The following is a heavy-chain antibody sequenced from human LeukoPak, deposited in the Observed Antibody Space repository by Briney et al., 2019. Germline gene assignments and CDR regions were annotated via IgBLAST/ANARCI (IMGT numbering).Heavy chain of an antibody. CDR1: GFTFSVYS. Sequence: GGSLRLSCAAPGFTFSVYSMNCVRHAPGKGLEWISYMTSDSRTIYYADSVRGRFNISRDNAKQSLYLDLNSPRVDDTAVYYCARSTEWYADYWGQGAPVTVSS. V-gene: IGHV3-48*01. J-gene: IGHJ4*02. CDR2: MTSDSRTI. CDR3: ARSTEWYADY. D-gene: IGHD3-3*01.